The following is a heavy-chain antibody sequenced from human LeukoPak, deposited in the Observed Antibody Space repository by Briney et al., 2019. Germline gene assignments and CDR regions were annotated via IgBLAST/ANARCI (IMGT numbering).Heavy chain of an antibody. CDR1: GGTFSSYA. D-gene: IGHD4-17*01. V-gene: IGHV1-69*05. Sequence: GASVKVSCKASGGTFSSYAISWVRQAPGQGLEWMGGIIPIFGTANYAQKFQGRVTITTDESTSTAYMELSSLRSEDTAVYYCARAGPGDVKTTDYWGQGTLVTVSS. J-gene: IGHJ4*02. CDR2: IIPIFGTA. CDR3: ARAGPGDVKTTDY.